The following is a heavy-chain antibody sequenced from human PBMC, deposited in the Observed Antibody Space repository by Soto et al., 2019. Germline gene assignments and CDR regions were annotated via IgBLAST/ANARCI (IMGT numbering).Heavy chain of an antibody. D-gene: IGHD1-26*01. V-gene: IGHV4-59*01. Sequence: PSETLSLTCSVSDSSMSPYYWTWFRQAPGKGLEWIGHLLYRGTATYNPALKGRVTISLDTSKKQVSLKLSSVIAADTAVYYCAREKDLILGGYAFGYWGPGTLVTVSS. CDR2: LLYRGTA. J-gene: IGHJ4*02. CDR1: DSSMSPYY. CDR3: AREKDLILGGYAFGY.